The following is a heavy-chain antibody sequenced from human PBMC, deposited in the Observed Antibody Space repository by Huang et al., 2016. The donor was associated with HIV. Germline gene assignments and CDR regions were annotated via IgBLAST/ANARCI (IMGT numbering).Heavy chain of an antibody. Sequence: QVQLHESGPGLVKPSDTLSLICTVSGASVNGFYWGWIRRPPGKGLVWIGRISPTGKTNYNPSLQSRVTFFADTSKNRLSLNLTSVTAADSAVYYCARLTTYTTSSYSRFFNYWGHGILVSVSS. J-gene: IGHJ4*01. V-gene: IGHV4-4*07. D-gene: IGHD3-3*01. CDR2: ISPTGKT. CDR3: ARLTTYTTSSYSRFFNY. CDR1: GASVNGFY.